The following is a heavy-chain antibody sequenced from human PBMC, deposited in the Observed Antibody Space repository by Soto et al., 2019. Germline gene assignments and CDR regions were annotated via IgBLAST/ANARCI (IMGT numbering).Heavy chain of an antibody. D-gene: IGHD3-10*01. CDR3: ARHGLIRDFDY. Sequence: SETLSLTCTVSGDSISSDTYSWSWIRQHPGEGLEWIGYIFHRGNTCYNPSLKSRVAMSVDTSKNQFSLKLSSVTAADTAVYFCARHGLIRDFDYWGQGTLVTVSS. CDR1: GDSISSDTYS. CDR2: IFHRGNT. V-gene: IGHV4-30-4*08. J-gene: IGHJ4*02.